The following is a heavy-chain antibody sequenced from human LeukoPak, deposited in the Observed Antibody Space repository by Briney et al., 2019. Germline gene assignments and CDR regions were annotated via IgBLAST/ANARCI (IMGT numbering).Heavy chain of an antibody. D-gene: IGHD2-21*02. V-gene: IGHV3-7*03. CDR1: GFTFSTYW. J-gene: IGHJ6*04. Sequence: PGGSLRLSCAASGFTFSTYWMTWVRQAPGKGLEWVANKKKDGIEKYYVDSVKGRFTISRDNAENSMYLQMNSLRAEDTAVYFCARALGVTPPYYFSYGMDVWGKGATVIVSS. CDR2: KKKDGIEK. CDR3: ARALGVTPPYYFSYGMDV.